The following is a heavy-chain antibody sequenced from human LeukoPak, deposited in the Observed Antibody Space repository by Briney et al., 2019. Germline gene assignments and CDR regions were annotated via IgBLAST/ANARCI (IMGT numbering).Heavy chain of an antibody. J-gene: IGHJ1*01. CDR3: TSWGDTTAEYFQR. V-gene: IGHV3-7*01. D-gene: IGHD2-21*02. CDR2: INPDGRDT. Sequence: GSLRLSCVVSGFTFNRCWMNWVRQAPGKGLEWVAYINPDGRDTYYVDSVKGRFTISRDNAQNSMYLQMNSLRVEDTAVYYCTSWGDTTAEYFQRWGQGTLVTVSS. CDR1: GFTFNRCW.